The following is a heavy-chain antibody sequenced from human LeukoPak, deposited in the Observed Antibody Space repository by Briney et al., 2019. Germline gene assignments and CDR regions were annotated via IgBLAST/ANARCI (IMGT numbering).Heavy chain of an antibody. D-gene: IGHD3-3*01. J-gene: IGHJ6*02. CDR2: IDDTDT. CDR1: GFSVDYNY. Sequence: GGSLRLSCAASGFSVDYNYMTWVRQAPGRGLEWVARIDDTDTHYAASVKGRFDISRDISKNTVSLHLNNVRADDTGLYFCARESGSLTKVTYYGLDIWGPGTTVAVTS. CDR3: ARESGSLTKVTYYGLDI. V-gene: IGHV3-66*01.